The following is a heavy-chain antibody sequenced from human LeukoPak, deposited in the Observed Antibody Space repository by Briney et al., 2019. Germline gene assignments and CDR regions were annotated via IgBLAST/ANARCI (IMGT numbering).Heavy chain of an antibody. CDR3: ARGGDLWFGERFDY. Sequence: KASQTLSLTCAVSGGSISSGGYSWSWIRQPPGKGLEWIGYIYHSGSTYYNPSLKSRVTISVDRSKNQFSLKLSSVTAADTAVYYCARGGDLWFGERFDYWGQGTLVTVSS. J-gene: IGHJ4*02. V-gene: IGHV4-30-2*01. CDR1: GGSISSGGYS. CDR2: IYHSGST. D-gene: IGHD3-10*01.